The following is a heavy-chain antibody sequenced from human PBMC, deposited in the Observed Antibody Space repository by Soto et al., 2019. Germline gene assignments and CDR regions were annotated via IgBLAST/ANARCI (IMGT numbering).Heavy chain of an antibody. CDR1: GGSISDGAYY. D-gene: IGHD2-8*02. Sequence: QVQLQESGPGLVKPSQTLSLTCTVSGGSISDGAYYWSWIRQPPGKGLEWIGHIYNSGNTYNNPSLRSRLTISLDTSKSQFSLNLNSVTAADTAVYSCASGLSGAKVDQWGQGTLVTVSS. V-gene: IGHV4-30-4*01. J-gene: IGHJ4*02. CDR3: ASGLSGAKVDQ. CDR2: IYNSGNT.